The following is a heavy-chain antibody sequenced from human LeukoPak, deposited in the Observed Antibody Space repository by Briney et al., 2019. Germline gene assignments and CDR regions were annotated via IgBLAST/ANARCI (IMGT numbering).Heavy chain of an antibody. V-gene: IGHV4-59*01. J-gene: IGHJ4*02. Sequence: SETLSLTCTVSGGSMTSYYWSWIRQPPGKGLEWIGNIHYSGSTKYIPSLKSRVTISIDTSKNQFSLNLSSVTAADTAVYYCARAVPYSSGWYPDYWGQGSLVTVSS. CDR3: ARAVPYSSGWYPDY. CDR2: IHYSGST. CDR1: GGSMTSYY. D-gene: IGHD6-19*01.